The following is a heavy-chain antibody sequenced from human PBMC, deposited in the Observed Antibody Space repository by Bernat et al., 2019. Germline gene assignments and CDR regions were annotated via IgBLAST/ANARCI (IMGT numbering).Heavy chain of an antibody. J-gene: IGHJ5*02. CDR3: ARGGLSKTPADQ. CDR1: GFTFSNHW. Sequence: EVQLVESGGGWVQPGGSLRLSCVASGFTFSNHWMTWVRQAPGKGLEWVANINEGGSVEHYLDSVKGRFTISRDNAKNSLYLQMNSLRGEDTAVYYCARGGLSKTPADQWGQGTLVTVSS. D-gene: IGHD3/OR15-3a*01. V-gene: IGHV3-7*01. CDR2: INEGGSVE.